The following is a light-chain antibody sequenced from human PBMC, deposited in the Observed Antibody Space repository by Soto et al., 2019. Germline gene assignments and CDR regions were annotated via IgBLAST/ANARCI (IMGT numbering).Light chain of an antibody. CDR3: CSNPGSITYA. J-gene: IGLJ1*01. V-gene: IGLV2-23*02. CDR2: EVT. Sequence: SALTQPASVSGSPGQSVTISCTRTSSDVGSFNFVSWYQQHPGKAPKVVIYEVTKRPSGVSNRFSGSKSGNTASLTIYGLKANDKPDYYSCSNPGSITYASETGTKVTVL. CDR1: SSDVGSFNF.